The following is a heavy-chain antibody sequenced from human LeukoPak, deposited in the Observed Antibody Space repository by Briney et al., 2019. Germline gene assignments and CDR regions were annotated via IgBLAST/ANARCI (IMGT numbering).Heavy chain of an antibody. CDR3: AKNPPSIVVVTAHNY. CDR1: GFTFSSYW. D-gene: IGHD2-21*02. CDR2: INSDGSST. V-gene: IGHV3-74*01. J-gene: IGHJ4*02. Sequence: GGSLRLSCAASGFTFSSYWMHWVRHAPGKGLVWVSRINSDGSSTSYADSVKGRFTISRDNAKNTLYLQMNSLRAEDTAVYYCAKNPPSIVVVTAHNYWGQGTLVTVSS.